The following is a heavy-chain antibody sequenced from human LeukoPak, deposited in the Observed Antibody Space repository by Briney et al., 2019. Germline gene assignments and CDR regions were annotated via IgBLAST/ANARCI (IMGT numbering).Heavy chain of an antibody. CDR1: GFTFSSYA. V-gene: IGHV3-30-3*01. Sequence: GGSLRLSCAASGFTFSSYAMTWVRQAPGKGLEWVAVISYDGSNKYYADSVKGRFTISRDNSKNTLYLQMNSLRAEDTAAYYCAREDNCSGGSCYVGFDYWGQGTLVTVSS. D-gene: IGHD2-15*01. J-gene: IGHJ4*02. CDR2: ISYDGSNK. CDR3: AREDNCSGGSCYVGFDY.